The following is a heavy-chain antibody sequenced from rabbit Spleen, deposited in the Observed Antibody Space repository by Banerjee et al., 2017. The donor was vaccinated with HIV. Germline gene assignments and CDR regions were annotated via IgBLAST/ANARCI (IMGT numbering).Heavy chain of an antibody. CDR1: GFSFSSTYY. CDR3: ARDSGSSFSSYGMDL. Sequence: QQQLEESGGGLVKPGGTLTLTCKASGFSFSSTYYMCWVRQAPGKGLELIACIYTTSDTTWYASWVNGRFTISRSTSLNTVDLKMTSLTAADTATYFCARDSGSSFSSYGMDLWGQGTLVTVS. V-gene: IGHV1S43*01. J-gene: IGHJ6*01. CDR2: IYTTSDTT. D-gene: IGHD8-1*01.